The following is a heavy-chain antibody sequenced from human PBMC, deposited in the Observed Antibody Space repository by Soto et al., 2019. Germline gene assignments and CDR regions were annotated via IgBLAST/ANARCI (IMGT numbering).Heavy chain of an antibody. D-gene: IGHD3-10*01. J-gene: IGHJ6*02. Sequence: GGSLRLSCAASGFTFSSYAMSWVRQAPGKGLEWVSAISGSGGSTYYADSVKGRFTISRDNSKNTLYLQMNSLRAEDTAVYYCARDYGGVTQYGMDVWGQGATVTVSS. CDR3: ARDYGGVTQYGMDV. V-gene: IGHV3-23*01. CDR1: GFTFSSYA. CDR2: ISGSGGST.